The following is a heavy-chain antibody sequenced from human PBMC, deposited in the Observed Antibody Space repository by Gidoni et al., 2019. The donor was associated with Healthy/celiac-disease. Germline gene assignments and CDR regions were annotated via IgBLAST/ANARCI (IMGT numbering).Heavy chain of an antibody. Sequence: QVQLVESGGGVVQPGRSLRLSCAASGFPFSSYGMHWVRQAPGKGLEWVAVIWYDGSNKYYADSVKGRFTISRDNSKNTLYLQMNSLRAEDTAVYYCASVYGGNSGYRDDYWGQGTLVTVSS. J-gene: IGHJ4*02. CDR2: IWYDGSNK. CDR3: ASVYGGNSGYRDDY. V-gene: IGHV3-33*01. D-gene: IGHD4-17*01. CDR1: GFPFSSYG.